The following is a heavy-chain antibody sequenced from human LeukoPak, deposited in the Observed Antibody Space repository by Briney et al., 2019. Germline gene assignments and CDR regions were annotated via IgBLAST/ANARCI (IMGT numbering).Heavy chain of an antibody. Sequence: ASVKVSCKASGYTFINYGISWVRQAPGQGLEWMGWISAYNGNTDYAQKLQGRVTMTTDTSTSTAYMELRSLRSDDTAVYYCARVVIYYDSSGYYYVRPRYFDYWGQGTLVTVSS. J-gene: IGHJ4*02. CDR2: ISAYNGNT. V-gene: IGHV1-18*01. D-gene: IGHD3-22*01. CDR3: ARVVIYYDSSGYYYVRPRYFDY. CDR1: GYTFINYG.